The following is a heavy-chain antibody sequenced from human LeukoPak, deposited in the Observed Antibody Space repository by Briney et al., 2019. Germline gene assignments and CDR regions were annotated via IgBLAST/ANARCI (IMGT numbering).Heavy chain of an antibody. Sequence: GGSLRLSCAASGFTFSTYWMSWLRQAPGKGLEWVANIMHDGSEKNYVDSVKGRFTISRDNARNSLYLQMNSLRVEDTAVYYCARAGAMAASRYHFDYWGQGTLVTAYS. D-gene: IGHD6-19*01. V-gene: IGHV3-7*01. CDR1: GFTFSTYW. CDR3: ARAGAMAASRYHFDY. J-gene: IGHJ4*02. CDR2: IMHDGSEK.